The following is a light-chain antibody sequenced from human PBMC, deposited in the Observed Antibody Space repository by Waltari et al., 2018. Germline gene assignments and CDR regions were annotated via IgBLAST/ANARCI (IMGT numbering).Light chain of an antibody. V-gene: IGLV5-39*01. J-gene: IGLJ2*01. CDR3: AMWHSSALL. CDR2: YYSCASK. Sequence: QPVLTQPTSLSASPGASARLSCSLSSGINVGSYSIFLYQQKPGDPPRYLLYYYSCASKHQDSGVLSRFSGSKDAAANAGLLLISGLQSEDEAEYYCAMWHSSALLFGGGTRLTVL. CDR1: SGINVGSYS.